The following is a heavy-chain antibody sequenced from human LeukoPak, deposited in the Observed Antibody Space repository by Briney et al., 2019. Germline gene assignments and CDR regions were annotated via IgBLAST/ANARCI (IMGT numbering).Heavy chain of an antibody. CDR2: ILYSGST. V-gene: IGHV4-59*01. CDR3: ARREYSSTWGANDY. Sequence: SETLSLTCTVPGGSISNYYWSWIRQPPGRGLEWIGYILYSGSTTYNPSLKSRVTISVDTSKNQFSLKLRSVTAADTAVYYCARREYSSTWGANDYWGQGTLVTVSS. J-gene: IGHJ4*02. D-gene: IGHD4-11*01. CDR1: GGSISNYY.